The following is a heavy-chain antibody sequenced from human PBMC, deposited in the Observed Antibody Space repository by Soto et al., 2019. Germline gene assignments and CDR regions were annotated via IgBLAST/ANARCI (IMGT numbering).Heavy chain of an antibody. D-gene: IGHD4-17*01. CDR1: GFTFSSYW. V-gene: IGHV3-74*01. J-gene: IGHJ4*02. Sequence: EVQLVEAGGGLGQPGRSLRLSCAASGFTFSSYWMHWVRQAPGKGLVWVSRINSDGSSTSYADSVKGRFTISRDNAKNTLYLPMNSLRAKDTAVYHCARAWDYGHYPTGHGYWGQGTLVTVSS. CDR2: INSDGSST. CDR3: ARAWDYGHYPTGHGY.